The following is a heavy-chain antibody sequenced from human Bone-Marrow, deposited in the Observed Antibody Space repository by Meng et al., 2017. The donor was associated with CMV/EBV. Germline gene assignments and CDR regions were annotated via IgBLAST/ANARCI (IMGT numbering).Heavy chain of an antibody. CDR1: GFTFSSYS. Sequence: GESLKISCAASGFTFSSYSMNWVRHVPGKGLEWVASITATSDYIHYGDSVRGRFTISRDNAKNSLSLQMDGLRVEDTGVYFCARDPLFSSHVPYFDSWGQGVQVPVSS. J-gene: IGHJ4*02. D-gene: IGHD6-13*01. V-gene: IGHV3-21*01. CDR2: ITATSDYI. CDR3: ARDPLFSSHVPYFDS.